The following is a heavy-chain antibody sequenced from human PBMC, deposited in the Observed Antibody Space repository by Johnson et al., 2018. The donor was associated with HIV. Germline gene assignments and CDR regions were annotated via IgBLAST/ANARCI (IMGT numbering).Heavy chain of an antibody. CDR3: ARARDRSSSRDAFDI. J-gene: IGHJ3*02. Sequence: QVQLVESGGGLVKPGGSLRLSCAASGFTFSDYYMSWIRKAPGKGLAWVSYISSSGSTIYYADSVKGRFTISRDNSKNTLYLHMNSLRSEDTAVYYCARARDRSSSRDAFDIWGQGAMVTVSS. CDR1: GFTFSDYY. D-gene: IGHD6-13*01. CDR2: ISSSGSTI. V-gene: IGHV3-11*04.